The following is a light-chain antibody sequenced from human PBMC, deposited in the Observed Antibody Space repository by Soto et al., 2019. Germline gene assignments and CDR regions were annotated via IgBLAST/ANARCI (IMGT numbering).Light chain of an antibody. CDR2: GAS. CDR3: QQYCSTPWT. CDR1: QSVSGRY. J-gene: IGKJ1*01. V-gene: IGKV3-20*01. Sequence: EIVLTQSPGTLSLSPGERATLSCRASQSVSGRYLAWYQQKPGQAPRPLIYGASSRASGIPDRFSGSGSGTDFTLTISRLEPEDFAVYYCQQYCSTPWTFGQGTKVEIK.